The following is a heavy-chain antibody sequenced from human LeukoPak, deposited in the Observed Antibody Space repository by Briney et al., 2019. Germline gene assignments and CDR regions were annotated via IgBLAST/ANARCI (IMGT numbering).Heavy chain of an antibody. D-gene: IGHD6-13*01. J-gene: IGHJ4*02. CDR1: GFTFSSYW. Sequence: TGGSLRLSCAASGFTFSSYWMSWVRQAPGKGLEWVANIKQDGSEKYYVDSVKGRFTISRDNAKNSLYLQMNSLRAEDTALYYCAKGGGSSWYGDFDYWGQGTLVTVSS. CDR2: IKQDGSEK. V-gene: IGHV3-7*03. CDR3: AKGGGSSWYGDFDY.